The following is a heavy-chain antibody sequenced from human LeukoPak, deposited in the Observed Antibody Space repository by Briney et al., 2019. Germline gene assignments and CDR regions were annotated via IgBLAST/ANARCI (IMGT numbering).Heavy chain of an antibody. CDR2: IYYSGST. Sequence: SETLSLTCTVSGGSISSCYWSWIRQPPGKGLEWIGYIYYSGSTYYNPSLKSRVTISVDTSRSQFSLKLSSVTAADTAVYYCARVRSSGWYYFDYWGQGTLVTVSS. V-gene: IGHV4-59*01. D-gene: IGHD6-19*01. CDR3: ARVRSSGWYYFDY. J-gene: IGHJ4*02. CDR1: GGSISSCY.